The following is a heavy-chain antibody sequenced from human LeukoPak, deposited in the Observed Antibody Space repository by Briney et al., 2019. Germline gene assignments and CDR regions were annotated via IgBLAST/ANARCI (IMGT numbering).Heavy chain of an antibody. Sequence: SETLSLTCADYGGPFSGFFWSWIRQPPGKGLEWMGEINHSGNTNYNPSLKSRGAIYIEKSKTQFSLTLTSVTAADTAVYYCARASSYNDAVRYNPSWFGPWGQGTLVTVSS. V-gene: IGHV4-34*01. D-gene: IGHD3-10*01. CDR1: GGPFSGFF. J-gene: IGHJ5*02. CDR2: INHSGNT. CDR3: ARASSYNDAVRYNPSWFGP.